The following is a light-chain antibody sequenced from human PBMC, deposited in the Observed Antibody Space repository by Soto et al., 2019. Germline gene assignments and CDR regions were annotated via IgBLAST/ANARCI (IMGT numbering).Light chain of an antibody. Sequence: DIVMTQSPLSLPVTPGEPASISCRSSQSLVHSNGYNYLDWYLQKPWQSPQVLIYMGSNRASGGPDRFSGSGSGTDFTLKISRVEAEDVGVYYCMQTLQSRTFGQGTKVDIK. V-gene: IGKV2-28*01. J-gene: IGKJ1*01. CDR2: MGS. CDR3: MQTLQSRT. CDR1: QSLVHSNGYNY.